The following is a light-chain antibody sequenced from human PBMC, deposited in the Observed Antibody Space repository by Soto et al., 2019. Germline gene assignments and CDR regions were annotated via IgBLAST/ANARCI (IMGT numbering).Light chain of an antibody. CDR2: DVG. CDR3: SSYTSSSTLV. J-gene: IGLJ1*01. V-gene: IGLV2-14*01. CDR1: RSDVGAYNY. Sequence: QSVLTQPASVSGSPGQSITISCTGTRSDVGAYNYVSWYQQHPGKAPKLMIYDVGNRPSGVSNRFSGSKSGNTASLTISGLQAEDEADYYCSSYTSSSTLVFGTGTKVTVL.